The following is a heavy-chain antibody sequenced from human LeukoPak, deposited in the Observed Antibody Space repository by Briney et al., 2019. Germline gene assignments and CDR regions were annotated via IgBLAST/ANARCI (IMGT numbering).Heavy chain of an antibody. CDR3: ARGSGYYDSSGYYHFDY. J-gene: IGHJ4*02. V-gene: IGHV1-2*02. CDR1: GYTFTGYY. CDR2: ISPNSGGT. D-gene: IGHD3-22*01. Sequence: ASVKVSCKASGYTFTGYYIHWVRQAPGQGLEWMGWISPNSGGTNYAQKFQGRVTMTRDTSISTAYMELSRLRSDDTAVYYCARGSGYYDSSGYYHFDYWGQGTLVTVSS.